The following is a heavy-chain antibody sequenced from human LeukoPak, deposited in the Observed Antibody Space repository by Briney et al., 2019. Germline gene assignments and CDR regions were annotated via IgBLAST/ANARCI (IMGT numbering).Heavy chain of an antibody. Sequence: ASVKVSCKASGYTFTNYDINWLRQAAGQGLEWMGWMNPNSGNAAYAQKFQGRVTITRNTSITTAYMDLSSLTSEDTAVYYCARDIAGAPLRGWFDPWGQGTLVTVSS. CDR2: MNPNSGNA. CDR1: GYTFTNYD. CDR3: ARDIAGAPLRGWFDP. V-gene: IGHV1-8*03. D-gene: IGHD2-15*01. J-gene: IGHJ5*02.